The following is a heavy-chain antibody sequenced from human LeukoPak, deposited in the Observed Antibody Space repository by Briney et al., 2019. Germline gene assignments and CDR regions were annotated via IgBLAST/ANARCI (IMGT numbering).Heavy chain of an antibody. CDR2: ISSDGNTE. D-gene: IGHD6-6*01. V-gene: IGHV3-48*03. Sequence: GGSLRLSCAAAGFSFSSYPMNWVRQAPGKGLEWVSHISSDGNTESYVDAPRGRFTMSRDNAKNSLFLLINSLRVEDTAVYYCARGPSIAARYDAFDIWGQGTMVTVSS. J-gene: IGHJ3*02. CDR1: GFSFSSYP. CDR3: ARGPSIAARYDAFDI.